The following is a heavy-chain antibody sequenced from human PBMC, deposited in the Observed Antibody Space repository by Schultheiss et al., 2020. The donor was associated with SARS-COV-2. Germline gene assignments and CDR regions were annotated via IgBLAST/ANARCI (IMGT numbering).Heavy chain of an antibody. V-gene: IGHV1-69*13. CDR2: IIPIFGTA. J-gene: IGHJ6*02. Sequence: SVKVSCKASGGTFSSYAISWVRQAPGQGLEWMGGIIPIFGTANYAQKFQGRVTITADESTSTAYMELRSLRSDDTAVYYCARVVIYYYYGMDVWGQGTTVTVSS. CDR1: GGTFSSYA. CDR3: ARVVIYYYYGMDV.